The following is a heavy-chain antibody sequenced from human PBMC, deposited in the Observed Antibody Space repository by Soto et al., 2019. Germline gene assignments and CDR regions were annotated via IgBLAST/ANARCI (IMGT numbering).Heavy chain of an antibody. CDR2: TNHSGSS. CDR1: GGSFSDYY. J-gene: IGHJ4*01. V-gene: IGHV4-34*01. D-gene: IGHD6-19*01. Sequence: QVQLQQWGAGLLKPSETLSLTCAVYGGSFSDYYWSWIRQPPGKGLEWIGETNHSGSSNYNPSLKSRVTISVDTSTNQFSLKLSSVTAADTAVYYCARAVSPCDYWGHGTLVTVSS. CDR3: ARAVSPCDY.